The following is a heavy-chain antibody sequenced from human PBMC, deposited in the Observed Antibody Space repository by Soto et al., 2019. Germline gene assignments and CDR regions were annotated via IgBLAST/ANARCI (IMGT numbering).Heavy chain of an antibody. CDR3: AREYHYYDSSGYSTSFDY. CDR1: GYNFTSYG. J-gene: IGHJ4*02. CDR2: ISAYNGNT. V-gene: IGHV1-18*01. Sequence: QVQLVQSGAEVKKPGASVKVSCKASGYNFTSYGSSWVRQAPGQGLEWMGWISAYNGNTNYAQKLQGRVTMTTDTSTSTAYMELRSLRSDDTAVYYCAREYHYYDSSGYSTSFDYWGQGTLVTVSS. D-gene: IGHD3-22*01.